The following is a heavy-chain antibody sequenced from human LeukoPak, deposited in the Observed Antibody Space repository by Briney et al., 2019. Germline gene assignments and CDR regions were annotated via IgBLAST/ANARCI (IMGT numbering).Heavy chain of an antibody. Sequence: SETLSLTCAVSGYSISSEYYWGWIRQPPGKGLEWIGSIYHSGSTYYNPSLKIRVTMPVDTSKNQFSLKLTSVTAADTAVYYCARQNGFGEEFDYWGQGTLVTVSS. D-gene: IGHD3-3*01. V-gene: IGHV4-38-2*01. CDR3: ARQNGFGEEFDY. J-gene: IGHJ4*02. CDR1: GYSISSEYY. CDR2: IYHSGST.